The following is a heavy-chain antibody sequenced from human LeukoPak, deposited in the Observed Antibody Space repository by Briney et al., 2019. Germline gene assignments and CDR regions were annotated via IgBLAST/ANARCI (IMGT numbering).Heavy chain of an antibody. Sequence: SETLSLTCTVSAYSISSGYYWGWIRQPPGKGLEWIGGINHSGSTNYNPSLKSRVTISVDTSKNQFSLKLSSVTAADTAVYYCARHRVVVVVVVAAYSNWFDPWGQGTLVTVSS. D-gene: IGHD2-15*01. CDR1: AYSISSGYY. CDR2: INHSGST. J-gene: IGHJ5*02. V-gene: IGHV4-38-2*02. CDR3: ARHRVVVVVVVAAYSNWFDP.